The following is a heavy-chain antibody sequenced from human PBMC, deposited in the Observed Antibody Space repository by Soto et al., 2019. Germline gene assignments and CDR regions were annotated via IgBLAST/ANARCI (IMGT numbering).Heavy chain of an antibody. Sequence: EVQLLESGGGLAQPGGSLRLSCAASGFTFSNYAMGWVRQAPGKGLEWVSGISGIGYNTYYAGSVKGRFTISRDNSKNTLYLQMNSLRAEDTAVYYCVKCVSMLYDHFDFWGQGTQLTVSS. J-gene: IGHJ4*02. CDR3: VKCVSMLYDHFDF. D-gene: IGHD2-8*01. V-gene: IGHV3-23*01. CDR1: GFTFSNYA. CDR2: ISGIGYNT.